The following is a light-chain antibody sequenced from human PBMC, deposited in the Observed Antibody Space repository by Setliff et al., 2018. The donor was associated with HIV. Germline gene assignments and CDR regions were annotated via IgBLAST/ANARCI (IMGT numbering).Light chain of an antibody. CDR1: SSDVGGYNY. CDR2: AVS. Sequence: QSVLTQPASVPGSPGQSITISCTGTSSDVGGYNYVSWYQQHPGKAPKLMLSAVSNRPSGVSNHFSGSKSGYTASLTISGLQAEDEADYYCSSYTSSTPLYVFGTGTKVNVL. V-gene: IGLV2-14*03. J-gene: IGLJ1*01. CDR3: SSYTSSTPLYV.